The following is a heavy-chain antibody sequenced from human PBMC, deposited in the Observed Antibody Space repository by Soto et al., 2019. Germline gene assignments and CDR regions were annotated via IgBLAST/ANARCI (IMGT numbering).Heavy chain of an antibody. CDR2: ISGSGGST. CDR3: AKFGSLGVVTGYFDY. D-gene: IGHD1-26*01. CDR1: GFTFSSYA. J-gene: IGHJ4*02. Sequence: GGSLRLSCAASGFTFSSYAMSWVRQAPGKGLEWVSAISGSGGSTDYVDSVKGRFTISRDNSKNMLYLQMNSLRAEDTAVYYCAKFGSLGVVTGYFDYWGQGILVTVSS. V-gene: IGHV3-23*01.